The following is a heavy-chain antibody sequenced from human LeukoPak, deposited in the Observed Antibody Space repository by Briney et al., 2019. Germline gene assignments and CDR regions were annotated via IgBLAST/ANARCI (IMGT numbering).Heavy chain of an antibody. CDR3: ARARAMIAYFDY. CDR2: INDNGSTR. J-gene: IGHJ4*02. Sequence: GGSLRLSCGASGFTFSNYAMSWVRQAPGKGLEWVSGINDNGSTRFYAASVKGRFTSSRDNPKNTLYLQMNSLRAEDTAVYYCARARAMIAYFDYWGQGTLVTVSS. D-gene: IGHD3-22*01. CDR1: GFTFSNYA. V-gene: IGHV3-23*01.